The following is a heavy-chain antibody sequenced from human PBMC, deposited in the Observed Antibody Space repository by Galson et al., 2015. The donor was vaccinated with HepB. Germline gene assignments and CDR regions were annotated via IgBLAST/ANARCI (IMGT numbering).Heavy chain of an antibody. Sequence: SCKASGYTFTSYGISWVRQAPGQGLEWMGWISAYNGNTNYAQKLQGRVTMTTDTSTSTAYMELRSLRSDDTAVYYCARVPRYSSSWYYFDYWGQGTLVTVSS. D-gene: IGHD6-13*01. J-gene: IGHJ4*02. CDR1: GYTFTSYG. V-gene: IGHV1-18*01. CDR2: ISAYNGNT. CDR3: ARVPRYSSSWYYFDY.